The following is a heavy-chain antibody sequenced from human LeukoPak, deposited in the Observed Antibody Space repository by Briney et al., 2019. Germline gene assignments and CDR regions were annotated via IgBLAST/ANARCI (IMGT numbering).Heavy chain of an antibody. CDR2: IGSSSTYI. D-gene: IGHD5-18*01. V-gene: IGHV3-21*01. J-gene: IGHJ4*02. CDR1: GFTFSSYS. Sequence: TGGSLRLSCAASGFTFSSYSMNWVRQAPGKGLEWVSSIGSSSTYIYYADSVKGRFTISRDNAKNSLYLQMNSLGAEDTAVYYCAASTKHTAMVDYWGQGTLVTVSS. CDR3: AASTKHTAMVDY.